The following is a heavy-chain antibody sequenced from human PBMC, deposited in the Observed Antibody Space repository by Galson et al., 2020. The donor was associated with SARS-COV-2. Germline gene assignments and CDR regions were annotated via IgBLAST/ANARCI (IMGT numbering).Heavy chain of an antibody. Sequence: GESLKISCAASGFPFSRYAMSWVPPTPGKGLGWVSRVSAGGASTSHADSVKGRFTVSRDNSKNTLYLQMNSLRAEDTALYYCAKDQGNDYGDQLDYWGQGTLVFVSS. J-gene: IGHJ4*02. D-gene: IGHD4-17*01. V-gene: IGHV3-23*01. CDR2: VSAGGAST. CDR1: GFPFSRYA. CDR3: AKDQGNDYGDQLDY.